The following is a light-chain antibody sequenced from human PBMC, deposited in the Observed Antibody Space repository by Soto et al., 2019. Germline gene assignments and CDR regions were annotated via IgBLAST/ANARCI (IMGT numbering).Light chain of an antibody. CDR1: RSIGTL. CDR3: QQTFTSPPT. CDR2: AAS. J-gene: IGKJ2*01. Sequence: DIHMTQSPSSLSTSVGDRVTITCRASRSIGTLLHWYQHKPGKAPNLLISAASNLQSGVPSRFTGSGSGTDFTLTISSLQPGDFAPHFCQQTFTSPPTFGRGTQVEIK. V-gene: IGKV1-39*01.